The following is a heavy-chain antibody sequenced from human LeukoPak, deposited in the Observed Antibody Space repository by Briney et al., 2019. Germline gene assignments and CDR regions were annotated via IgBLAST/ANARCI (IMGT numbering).Heavy chain of an antibody. J-gene: IGHJ4*02. V-gene: IGHV1-2*02. CDR3: ARDSYGSVPGFDY. CDR1: GYTFTGYY. D-gene: IGHD3-10*01. Sequence: GASVKVSCKASGYTFTGYYMQWVRQDPGQGLEWMGWINPNSGGTNYAQKFQGRVTRTRDTSISTAYMELSRLRSDDTAVYYCARDSYGSVPGFDYWGQGTLVTVSS. CDR2: INPNSGGT.